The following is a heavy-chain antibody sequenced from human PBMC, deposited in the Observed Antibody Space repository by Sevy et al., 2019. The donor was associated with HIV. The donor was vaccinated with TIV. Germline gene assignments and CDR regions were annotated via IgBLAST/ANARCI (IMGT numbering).Heavy chain of an antibody. CDR1: GFIFNTFY. CDR2: INSDGSNT. J-gene: IGHJ3*02. V-gene: IGHV3-74*01. D-gene: IGHD3-22*01. CDR3: AQIGKYYYDSSGFFAQAGAALDI. Sequence: GGSLRLSCAASGFIFNTFYMHWVRQAPGKWLEWVSRINSDGSNTNYADSVKGRFTISRDNAKNTLYLQMNSLRAEDTAVYYCAQIGKYYYDSSGFFAQAGAALDIWGQGTMVTVSS.